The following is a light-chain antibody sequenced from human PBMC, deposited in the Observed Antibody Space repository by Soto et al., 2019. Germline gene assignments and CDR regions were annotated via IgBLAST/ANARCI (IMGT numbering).Light chain of an antibody. CDR3: QHYNSYSDA. Sequence: DIQMTKSPSTLSVSLGDRVSITCRASQGISTYLGWYQQKPGKAPKLLIYKASTIKSGIPSRFSGSGSGTEFTLTISSLQPDDFATYYCQHYNSYSDAFGQGTKVDI. J-gene: IGKJ1*01. CDR2: KAS. V-gene: IGKV1-5*03. CDR1: QGISTY.